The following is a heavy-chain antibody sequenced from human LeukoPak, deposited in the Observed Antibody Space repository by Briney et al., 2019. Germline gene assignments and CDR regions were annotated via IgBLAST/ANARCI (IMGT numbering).Heavy chain of an antibody. V-gene: IGHV3-20*04. CDR1: GFTFDDYG. CDR3: ASGPRRGYSYGYGDY. D-gene: IGHD5-18*01. Sequence: GGSLRLSCAASGFTFDDYGMGWVRQAPGKGLEWVSGINWNGGSTGYADSVKGRFTISRDNAKNSLYLQMNSLRAEDTALYYCASGPRRGYSYGYGDYWGQGTLVTVSS. CDR2: INWNGGST. J-gene: IGHJ4*02.